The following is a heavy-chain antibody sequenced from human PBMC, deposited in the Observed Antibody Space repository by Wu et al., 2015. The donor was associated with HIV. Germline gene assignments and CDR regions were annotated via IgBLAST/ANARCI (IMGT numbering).Heavy chain of an antibody. D-gene: IGHD6-19*01. CDR1: GYTFTSYD. V-gene: IGHV1-8*01. CDR3: ARGRVAVAGPGGEGYYYGMDV. CDR2: MNPNSGNT. Sequence: QVQLVQSGAEVKKPGASVKVSCKASGYTFTSYDINWVRQATGQGLEWMGWMNPNSGNTGYAQKFQGRVTMTRNTSISTAYMELSSLRSEDTAVYYCARGRVAVAGPGGEGYYYGMDVWGQGTTVTVSS. J-gene: IGHJ6*02.